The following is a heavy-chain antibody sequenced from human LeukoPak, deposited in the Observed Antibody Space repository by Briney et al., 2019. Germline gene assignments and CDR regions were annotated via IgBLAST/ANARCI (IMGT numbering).Heavy chain of an antibody. J-gene: IGHJ4*02. CDR2: INPNSGGT. CDR1: GYTFTGYY. Sequence: GASVKVSCKASGYTFTGYYMHWVRQAPGQGLEWMGWINPNSGGTNYAQKFQGRVTMTRDTSISTACMELSRLRSDDTAVYYCARDFAEWELLQVLLDYWGQGTLVTVSS. V-gene: IGHV1-2*02. CDR3: ARDFAEWELLQVLLDY. D-gene: IGHD1-26*01.